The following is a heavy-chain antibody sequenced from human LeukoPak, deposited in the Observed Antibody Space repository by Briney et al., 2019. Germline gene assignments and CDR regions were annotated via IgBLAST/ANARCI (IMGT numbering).Heavy chain of an antibody. J-gene: IGHJ5*02. CDR1: GGSISSYY. CDR2: IYYSGST. CDR3: ARDDRLGYCSGGSCRGFDP. Sequence: PSETLSLTCTVSGGSISSYYWSWIRQPPGKGLEWIGYIYYSGSTNYNPSLKSRVTISVDTSNNQFSLKLSSVTAADTAVYYCARDDRLGYCSGGSCRGFDPWGQGTLVTVSS. V-gene: IGHV4-59*01. D-gene: IGHD2-15*01.